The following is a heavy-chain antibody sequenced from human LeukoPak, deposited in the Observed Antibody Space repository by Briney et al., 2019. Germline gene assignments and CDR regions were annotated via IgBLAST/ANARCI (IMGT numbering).Heavy chain of an antibody. D-gene: IGHD6-6*01. CDR2: ITSSSSYI. V-gene: IGHV3-21*01. CDR1: GFTFSSYG. CDR3: ARSYSSSRGTFDY. Sequence: GGSLRLSCAASGFTFSSYGMNWVRQAPGKGLEWVSYITSSSSYIYYADSVKGRFIISRDNAKNSLNLQMNSLRAEDTAVYYCARSYSSSRGTFDYWGQGTLVTVSS. J-gene: IGHJ4*02.